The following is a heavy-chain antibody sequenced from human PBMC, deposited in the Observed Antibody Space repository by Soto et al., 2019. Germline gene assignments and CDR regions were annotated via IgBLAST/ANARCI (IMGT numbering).Heavy chain of an antibody. CDR3: ARDWATGGTYLGVED. J-gene: IGHJ4*02. CDR2: ISYDGSKT. V-gene: IGHV3-30-3*01. Sequence: QVQLVESGGGMVQPGRSLRLSCAASGFTFSSHGIHWVRQAPGKGLEWVTFISYDGSKTYYADSVKGRFTISRDNSQNTLYLQMEGLGPEDTAVYFFARDWATGGTYLGVEDWGQGTRVTVSS. CDR1: GFTFSSHG. D-gene: IGHD1-26*01.